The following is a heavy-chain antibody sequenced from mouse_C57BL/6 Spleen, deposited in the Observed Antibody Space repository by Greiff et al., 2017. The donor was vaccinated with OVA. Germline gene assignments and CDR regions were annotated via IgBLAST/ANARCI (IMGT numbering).Heavy chain of an antibody. D-gene: IGHD2-4*01. CDR2: INPYNGGT. J-gene: IGHJ3*01. CDR3: ARSDYDYAWIAY. CDR1: GYTFTDYY. Sequence: VQLQQSGPVLVKPGASVKMSCKASGYTFTDYYMNWVKQSHGKSLEWIGVINPYNGGTSYNQKFKGKATLTVDKSSSTAYMELNSLTSEDSAVYYCARSDYDYAWIAYWGQGTLVTVSA. V-gene: IGHV1-19*01.